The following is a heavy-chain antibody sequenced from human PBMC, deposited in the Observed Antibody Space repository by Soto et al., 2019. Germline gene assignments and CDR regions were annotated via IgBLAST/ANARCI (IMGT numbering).Heavy chain of an antibody. J-gene: IGHJ4*02. CDR2: SSYDGRET. D-gene: IGHD3-10*01. CDR3: ARDSGWPILNFDN. CDR1: DFDFSSYR. Sequence: EGSLKLSCAASDFDFSSYRIHWVPQAPGKGVEWVAASSYDGRETFYADSAKGRFTVSKEMSKNTAFLQMNALRHEDTAVYFCARDSGWPILNFDNWGQGTPVTVSS. V-gene: IGHV3-30*03.